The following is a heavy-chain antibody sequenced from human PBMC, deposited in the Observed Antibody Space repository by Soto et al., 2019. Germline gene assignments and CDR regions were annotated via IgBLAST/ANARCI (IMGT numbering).Heavy chain of an antibody. J-gene: IGHJ6*02. Sequence: SETLSLTCTVSGRSISSSSYYWGWIRQPPGKGLEWIGSIYYSGSTYYNPSLKSRVTISVDTSKNQFSLKLSSVTAADTAVYYCARRGWAAGNYGMDVWGQGTTVTVSS. D-gene: IGHD6-13*01. V-gene: IGHV4-39*01. CDR2: IYYSGST. CDR3: ARRGWAAGNYGMDV. CDR1: GRSISSSSYY.